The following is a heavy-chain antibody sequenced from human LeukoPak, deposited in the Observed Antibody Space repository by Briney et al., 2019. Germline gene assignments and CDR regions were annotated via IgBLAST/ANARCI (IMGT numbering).Heavy chain of an antibody. J-gene: IGHJ6*03. CDR2: IIPIFGTA. D-gene: IGHD6-13*01. CDR1: GGTFSSYA. V-gene: IGHV1-69*13. Sequence: ASVKVSCKASGGTFSSYAISWVRQAPGQGLEWMGGIIPIFGTANYAQKFQGRVTITADESTSTAYMELSSLRAEDTAVYYCATQIYSSSWSPYYYYYMDVWGKGTTVTISS. CDR3: ATQIYSSSWSPYYYYYMDV.